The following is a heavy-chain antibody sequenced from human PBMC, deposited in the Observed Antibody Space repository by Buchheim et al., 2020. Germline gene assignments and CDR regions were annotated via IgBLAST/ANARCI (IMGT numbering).Heavy chain of an antibody. Sequence: QMQLVQSGAEVKDPGASVKVSCKASGYTFTRYDITWVRQAAGQGLEWMGWMNPNDGNRDYAQKFQGRVTMTRDTSINTAYMELSSLRSEDTAVYYCARGPNYDFWSAYPSSYYYYMDVWGKGT. CDR3: ARGPNYDFWSAYPSSYYYYMDV. V-gene: IGHV1-8*01. D-gene: IGHD3-3*01. J-gene: IGHJ6*03. CDR2: MNPNDGNR. CDR1: GYTFTRYD.